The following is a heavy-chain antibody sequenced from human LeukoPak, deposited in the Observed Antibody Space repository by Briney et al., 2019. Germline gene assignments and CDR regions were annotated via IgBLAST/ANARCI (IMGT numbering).Heavy chain of an antibody. V-gene: IGHV4-61*02. Sequence: SETLSLTCAVSGASIDTTSYYWSWVRQAPGKGLEWIGRIYTSGSTNYNPSLKSRVTMSVDTSKNQFSLKLSSVTAADTAVYYCARASTGSFYYFDYWGQGTLVTVSS. CDR2: IYTSGST. D-gene: IGHD3-10*01. J-gene: IGHJ4*02. CDR3: ARASTGSFYYFDY. CDR1: GASIDTTSYY.